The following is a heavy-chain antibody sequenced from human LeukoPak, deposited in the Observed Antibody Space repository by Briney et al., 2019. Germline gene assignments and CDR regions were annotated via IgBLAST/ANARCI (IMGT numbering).Heavy chain of an antibody. Sequence: ASVKVSCKASGGTFSSYAISWVRQAPGQGLEWMGWFNPNSGGTNYAQEFQGRVTMTRDTSISTAYMELSRLRSDDTAVYYCAREYYFDNSGYYGVGDYWGQGTLVTVSS. CDR3: AREYYFDNSGYYGVGDY. CDR2: FNPNSGGT. J-gene: IGHJ4*02. D-gene: IGHD3-22*01. CDR1: GGTFSSYA. V-gene: IGHV1-2*02.